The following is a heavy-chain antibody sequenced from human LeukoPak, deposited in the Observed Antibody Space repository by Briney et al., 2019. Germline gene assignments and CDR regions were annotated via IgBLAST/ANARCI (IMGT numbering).Heavy chain of an antibody. V-gene: IGHV4-59*01. CDR2: IHYSGAT. CDR1: GDSMSSYY. J-gene: IGHJ6*02. D-gene: IGHD3-3*01. Sequence: PSETLSLTCSVSGDSMSSYYWSWIRQPPEKGLEWIGYIHYSGATSYNPSLKSRVTISIDTSKNQFSLKLSSVTAADTAVYYCARDFASYYYGMDVWGQGTTVTVSS. CDR3: ARDFASYYYGMDV.